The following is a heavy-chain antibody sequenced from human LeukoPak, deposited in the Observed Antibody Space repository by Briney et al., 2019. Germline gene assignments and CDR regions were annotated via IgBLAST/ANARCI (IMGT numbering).Heavy chain of an antibody. J-gene: IGHJ6*03. CDR1: GGSFSDYY. D-gene: IGHD3-3*01. CDR2: INHSGST. V-gene: IGHV4-34*01. CDR3: ARSGLIFGVYYYMDV. Sequence: SETLSLTCAVNGGSFSDYYWSWIRQPSGKGLEWIGEINHSGSTNYNPSLKSRVTISVDTSKNQFSLKLSSVTAADTAVYYCARSGLIFGVYYYMDVWGKGTTVTVSS.